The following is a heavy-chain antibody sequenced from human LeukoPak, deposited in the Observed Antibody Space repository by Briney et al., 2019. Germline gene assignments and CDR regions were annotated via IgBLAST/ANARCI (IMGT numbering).Heavy chain of an antibody. CDR3: AILRYYYDSSGYRYFQH. CDR1: GGSISRSSYY. D-gene: IGHD3-22*01. Sequence: SETLSLTCTVSGGSISRSSYYWGWIRQPPGKGLEWIGSIYYSGSTYYNPSLKSRVTISVDTSKNQFSLKLSSVTAADTAVYYCAILRYYYDSSGYRYFQHWGQGTLVTVSS. V-gene: IGHV4-39*01. CDR2: IYYSGST. J-gene: IGHJ1*01.